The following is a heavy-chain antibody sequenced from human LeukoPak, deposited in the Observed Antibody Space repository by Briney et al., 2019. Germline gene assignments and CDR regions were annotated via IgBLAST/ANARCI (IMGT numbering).Heavy chain of an antibody. CDR3: ARPRVPAAPNFDY. CDR1: GGSISNYY. V-gene: IGHV4-59*01. J-gene: IGHJ4*02. Sequence: SETLSLTCTVSGGSISNYYWNWIRQPPGKGLEWIGYVYYSGSTNYNPSLESRVTISLDTSKNQFSLKLTSVTAADTAVYYCARPRVPAAPNFDYWGQGTLVTVSS. D-gene: IGHD2-2*01. CDR2: VYYSGST.